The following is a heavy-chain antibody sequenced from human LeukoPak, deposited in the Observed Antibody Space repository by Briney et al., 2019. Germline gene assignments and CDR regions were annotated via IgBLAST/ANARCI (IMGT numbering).Heavy chain of an antibody. Sequence: SETQSLTCTVSGGSIRSSTYYWGWVCQRPGKGLEWIGSIYPSGSTYYNPSLKSRVTISVDTSKNQFSLKLSSVTAADTAVYYCARHDSSGPYNAFDMWGQGTMVTVSS. V-gene: IGHV4-39*01. J-gene: IGHJ3*02. CDR1: GGSIRSSTYY. D-gene: IGHD3-22*01. CDR2: IYPSGST. CDR3: ARHDSSGPYNAFDM.